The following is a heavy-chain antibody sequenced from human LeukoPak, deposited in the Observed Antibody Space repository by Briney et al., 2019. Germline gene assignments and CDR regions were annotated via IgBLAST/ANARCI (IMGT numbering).Heavy chain of an antibody. Sequence: GGSLRLSCVASGFTFSSHGMNWVRQAPGKGLEWVSGITSGTRTYYADSVKGRFAISRDNSKNTMYLQMNSLRAEDTAVYYCARGRAGTAMPFDYWGQGTLVTVSS. D-gene: IGHD5-18*01. V-gene: IGHV3-23*01. CDR2: ITSGTRT. CDR3: ARGRAGTAMPFDY. CDR1: GFTFSSHG. J-gene: IGHJ4*02.